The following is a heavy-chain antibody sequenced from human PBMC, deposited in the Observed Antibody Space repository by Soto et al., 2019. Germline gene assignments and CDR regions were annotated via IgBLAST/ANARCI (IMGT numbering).Heavy chain of an antibody. CDR3: ARVTYYYDSSGYPDY. J-gene: IGHJ4*02. V-gene: IGHV4-30-2*01. Sequence: SETLSLTCAVSGGSISSGGYSWSWIRQPPGKGLEWIGYIYHSGSTYYNPSLKSRVTISVDRSKNQFSLKLSSVTAADTAVYYCARVTYYYDSSGYPDYWGQGTLVTVS. CDR2: IYHSGST. D-gene: IGHD3-22*01. CDR1: GGSISSGGYS.